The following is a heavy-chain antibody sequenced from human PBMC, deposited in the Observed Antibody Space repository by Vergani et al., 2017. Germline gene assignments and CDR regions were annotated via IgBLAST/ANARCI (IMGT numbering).Heavy chain of an antibody. CDR3: AKELIVPGAVPIVTPFDH. CDR1: GFTFSGHA. CDR2: ITSSGRTT. V-gene: IGHV3-23*01. Sequence: EVQLLESGGGVLQPGGSLRLSCAASGFTFSGHAMSWVRQAPGKGLEWVSGITSSGRTTNYADSVNGRFTISRDNSKDTLYLQMNNVRADDTAVYYCAKELIVPGAVPIVTPFDHWGQGTLVTVSS. D-gene: IGHD6-13*01. J-gene: IGHJ4*02.